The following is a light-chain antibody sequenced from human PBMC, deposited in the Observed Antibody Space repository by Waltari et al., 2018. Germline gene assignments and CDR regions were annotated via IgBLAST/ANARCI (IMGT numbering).Light chain of an antibody. CDR1: QSLLHTNGYNY. J-gene: IGKJ2*01. Sequence: DIVMTQSPLSLPVTPGEPAPISCRSSQSLLHTNGYNYMDWYLQKPGQSPQLLIYLGSNRASGVPDRFSGSGSCTDVTLKISRVEAEDLGVYYCMQALQTPYTFGQGTKLEIK. CDR3: MQALQTPYT. CDR2: LGS. V-gene: IGKV2-28*01.